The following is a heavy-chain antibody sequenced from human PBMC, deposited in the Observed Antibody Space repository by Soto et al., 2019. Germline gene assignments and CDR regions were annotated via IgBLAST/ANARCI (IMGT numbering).Heavy chain of an antibody. D-gene: IGHD3-10*01. Sequence: SETLSLTCAVYGGSFSGYYWSWIRQPPGKGLEWIGEINHSGSTNYNPSLKSRVTISVDTSKNQFSLKLSSVTAADTAVYYCARGLTGGSGSYYNRYYYYYYGMDVWGQGTTVTVSS. CDR3: ARGLTGGSGSYYNRYYYYYYGMDV. CDR2: INHSGST. J-gene: IGHJ6*02. CDR1: GGSFSGYY. V-gene: IGHV4-34*01.